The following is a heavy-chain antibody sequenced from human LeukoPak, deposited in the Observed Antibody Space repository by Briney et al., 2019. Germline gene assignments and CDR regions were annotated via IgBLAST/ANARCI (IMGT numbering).Heavy chain of an antibody. D-gene: IGHD6-19*01. Sequence: GGSLRLSCAASGFTFSSYGMSWVRQAPGKGLEWVSAISGSGGSTYYADSVKGRFTISRDNSKNTLYLQMNSLRAEDTAVYYCAKFRGWYPKAYYFDYWGQGTLVTVSS. CDR3: AKFRGWYPKAYYFDY. CDR1: GFTFSSYG. CDR2: ISGSGGST. J-gene: IGHJ4*02. V-gene: IGHV3-23*01.